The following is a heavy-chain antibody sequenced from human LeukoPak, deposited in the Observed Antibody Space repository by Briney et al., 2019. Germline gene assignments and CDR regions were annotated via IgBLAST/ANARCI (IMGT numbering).Heavy chain of an antibody. CDR3: ARDGGSGWYKGLTYFDY. D-gene: IGHD6-19*01. V-gene: IGHV4-4*07. Sequence: SETLSLTCTVSGGSISSYYWSWIRQPAGKGLEWIGRIYTSGSTNYNPPLKSRVTMSVDTSKNQFSLKLSSVTAADTAVYYCARDGGSGWYKGLTYFDYWGQGTLVTVSS. CDR2: IYTSGST. J-gene: IGHJ4*02. CDR1: GGSISSYY.